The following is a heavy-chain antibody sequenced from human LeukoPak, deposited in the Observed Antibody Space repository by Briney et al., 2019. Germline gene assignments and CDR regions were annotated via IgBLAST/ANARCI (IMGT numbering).Heavy chain of an antibody. Sequence: GESLKISCKGSGYSFTSYWIGWVRQMPGKGLEWMGIIYPGDSDTRYSPPFQGQVTISADKSISTAYLQWSSLKASDTAMYYCARTASHYYDSSGYRASDAFDIWGQGTMVTVSS. CDR1: GYSFTSYW. D-gene: IGHD3-22*01. CDR3: ARTASHYYDSSGYRASDAFDI. V-gene: IGHV5-51*01. J-gene: IGHJ3*02. CDR2: IYPGDSDT.